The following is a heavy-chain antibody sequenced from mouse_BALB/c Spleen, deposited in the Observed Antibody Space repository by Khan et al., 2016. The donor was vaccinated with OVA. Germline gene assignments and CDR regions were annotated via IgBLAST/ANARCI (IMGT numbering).Heavy chain of an antibody. V-gene: IGHV2-2*01. J-gene: IGHJ3*01. D-gene: IGHD2-14*01. CDR1: GFSLTTYG. CDR2: IWSGGNT. CDR3: ARNSYMYDFTY. Sequence: QVQLQQPGPGLVQPSQSLSITCTVSGFSLTTYGVHWVRQSPGKGLEWLGLIWSGGNTDYNAAFISRLSITKDNSKTQVFFKMNSLQADDTAMYYSARNSYMYDFTYWGQGTLVTVSA.